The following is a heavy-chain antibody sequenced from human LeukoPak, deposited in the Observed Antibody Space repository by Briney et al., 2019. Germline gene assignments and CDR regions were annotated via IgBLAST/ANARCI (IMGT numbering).Heavy chain of an antibody. Sequence: GGSLRLSCAASGFTFSSYWMGWVRQAPGRGLEWVADIEEDGTDKYSVDSVKGRFTISRDNAKNSLYLQMDSLRAEDTAVYYCARDTYRFFDLWGRGTLVTVSS. V-gene: IGHV3-7*01. CDR3: ARDTYRFFDL. CDR1: GFTFSSYW. J-gene: IGHJ2*01. CDR2: IEEDGTDK.